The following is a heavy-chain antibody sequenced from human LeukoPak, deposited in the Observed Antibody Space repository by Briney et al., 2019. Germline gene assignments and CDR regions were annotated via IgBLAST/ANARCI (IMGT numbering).Heavy chain of an antibody. V-gene: IGHV1-69*04. CDR2: IIPILGIA. CDR3: ATNWNDGCFDY. J-gene: IGHJ4*02. CDR1: GGTFSSYA. D-gene: IGHD1-20*01. Sequence: SVKVSCKASGGTFSSYAIRWVRQAPGQGLAWMGRIIPILGIANYAQKFQGRVTITADKSTSTAYMELSSLRSEDTAVYYCATNWNDGCFDYWGQGTLVTVSS.